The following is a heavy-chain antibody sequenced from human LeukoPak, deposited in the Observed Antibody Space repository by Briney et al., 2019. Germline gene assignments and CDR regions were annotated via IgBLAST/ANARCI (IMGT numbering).Heavy chain of an antibody. Sequence: GASVKVSCKASGYTFTSYDINWVRQATGQGLKWMGWMNPNSGNTGYAQKFQGRVTITRNTSISTAYMELSSLRSEDTAVYYRARNHRTGGSSTGFDYWGQGTLVTVSS. CDR3: ARNHRTGGSSTGFDY. CDR2: MNPNSGNT. J-gene: IGHJ4*02. D-gene: IGHD1-26*01. V-gene: IGHV1-8*03. CDR1: GYTFTSYD.